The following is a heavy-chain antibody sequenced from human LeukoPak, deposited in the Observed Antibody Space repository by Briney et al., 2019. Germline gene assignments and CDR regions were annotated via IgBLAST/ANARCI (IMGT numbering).Heavy chain of an antibody. CDR3: ARDPCSGGTCYADS. CDR2: IYYTGST. D-gene: IGHD2-15*01. V-gene: IGHV4-31*03. J-gene: IGHJ4*02. Sequence: SETLSLTCTVSGGSINIGGYRWSWIRQHPGKGLEWIGYIYYTGSTYYNPSLKSRVTISLDTSKNQFSLRLSSVTAADTAVYYCARDPCSGGTCYADSWGQGTLVTVSS. CDR1: GGSINIGGYR.